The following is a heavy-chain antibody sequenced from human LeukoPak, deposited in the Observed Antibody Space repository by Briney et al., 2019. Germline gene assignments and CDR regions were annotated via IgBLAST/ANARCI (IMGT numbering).Heavy chain of an antibody. CDR3: AKGALWFGEAVDY. V-gene: IGHV3-43D*04. Sequence: GGSLRLSCAASGFTFDDYAMHWVRQAPGKGLEWVSLISWDGGSTYYADSVKGRFTISRDNSKNSLYLQMNSLSAEDTALYYCAKGALWFGEAVDYWGQGTLVTVSS. J-gene: IGHJ4*02. D-gene: IGHD3-10*01. CDR2: ISWDGGST. CDR1: GFTFDDYA.